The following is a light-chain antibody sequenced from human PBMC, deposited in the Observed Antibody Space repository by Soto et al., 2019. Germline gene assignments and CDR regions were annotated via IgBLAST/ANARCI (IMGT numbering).Light chain of an antibody. J-gene: IGKJ1*01. CDR3: QQYNSYSRT. CDR2: KAS. Sequence: IQMTQSPSTLSGSVGDRVTITCLASQTISSWLAWYQQKPGKAPKLLIYKASSLESGVPSRFSGSGSGTEFTLTISSLQPDDFATYYCQQYNSYSRTFGQGTKVDIK. V-gene: IGKV1-5*03. CDR1: QTISSW.